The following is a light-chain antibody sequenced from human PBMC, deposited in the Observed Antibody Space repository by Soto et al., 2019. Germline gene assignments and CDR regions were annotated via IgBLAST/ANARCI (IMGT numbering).Light chain of an antibody. Sequence: EVVLTQSPASLSFAPGARRTVWGRASQYIGSAVAWYHQRSGQAPRLLIFDASIRVPTTPARFSGSVSGTEFTLTISSLESEDFAVYFCQQYGDRPRTFGQGTKVDIK. V-gene: IGKV3-15*01. CDR2: DAS. J-gene: IGKJ1*01. CDR1: QYIGSA. CDR3: QQYGDRPRT.